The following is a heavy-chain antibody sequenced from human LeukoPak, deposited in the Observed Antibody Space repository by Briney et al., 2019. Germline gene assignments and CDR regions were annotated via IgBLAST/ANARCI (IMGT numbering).Heavy chain of an antibody. CDR1: GFTFSRFC. CDR3: ARDILGTTMGNFQH. Sequence: GRSLRLSCAASGFTFSRFCMSWVRQAPGKGLEWVSHISVSTTSRYYADSVMGRLTISRDNFKSTLYLQTSSLRSEDAAMYYCARDILGTTMGNFQHWGQGTLVTVSS. V-gene: IGHV3-48*01. J-gene: IGHJ1*01. CDR2: ISVSTTSR. D-gene: IGHD1-26*01.